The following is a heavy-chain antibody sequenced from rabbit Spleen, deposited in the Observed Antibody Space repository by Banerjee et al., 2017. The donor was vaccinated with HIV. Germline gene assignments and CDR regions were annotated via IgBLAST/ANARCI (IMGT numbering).Heavy chain of an antibody. Sequence: QEQLVESGGGLVQPEGSLTLTCKASEFDFSSNAMCWVRQAPGKGPEWIACISNGDGSTYYASWVNGRFPISRTSSTTVALQMTSLTAADTATYFCARDLADVIGWNLDLWGPGTLVTVS. CDR2: ISNGDGST. J-gene: IGHJ4*01. D-gene: IGHD1-1*01. CDR3: ARDLADVIGWNLDL. CDR1: EFDFSSNA. V-gene: IGHV1S47*01.